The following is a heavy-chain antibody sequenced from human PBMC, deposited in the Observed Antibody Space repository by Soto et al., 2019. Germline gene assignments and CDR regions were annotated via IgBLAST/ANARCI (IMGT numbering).Heavy chain of an antibody. D-gene: IGHD5-12*01. CDR3: ARVSVDXPE. CDR1: GPTFIAYY. Sequence: QLVQSGAEVKKPGASVRVSCKTSGPTFIAYYIHWVRQAPGQGLEWMGWIDPKSGGTTYEQKFLGRVTMTRDTSINTAYMDLNRLTXDDTAVYYCARVSVDXPEWGQGTLITVSS. CDR2: IDPKSGGT. J-gene: IGHJ4*02. V-gene: IGHV1-2*02.